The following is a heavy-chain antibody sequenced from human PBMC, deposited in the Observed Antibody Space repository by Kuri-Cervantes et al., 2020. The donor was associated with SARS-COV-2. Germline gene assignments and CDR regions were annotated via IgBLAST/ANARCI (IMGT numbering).Heavy chain of an antibody. CDR3: ARAPHCTSCYSNWFDP. CDR1: GGSFSGYY. Sequence: SQTLSLTCAAYGGSFSGYYWSWIRQPPGKGLEWIGEINHSGSTNYNPSLKSRVTISVDTSKNQFSLKLSSVTAADTAVYYCARAPHCTSCYSNWFDPWGQGTLVTVSS. CDR2: INHSGST. V-gene: IGHV4-34*01. D-gene: IGHD2-2*01. J-gene: IGHJ5*02.